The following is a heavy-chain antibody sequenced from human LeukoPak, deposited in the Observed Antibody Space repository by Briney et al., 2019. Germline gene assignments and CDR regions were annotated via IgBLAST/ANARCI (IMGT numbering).Heavy chain of an antibody. CDR2: INHSGST. J-gene: IGHJ5*02. CDR3: ARLRFLEWLPIPTNWFDP. V-gene: IGHV4-34*09. CDR1: GGSFSGYY. D-gene: IGHD3-3*01. Sequence: SETLSLTCAVYGGSFSGYYWSWIRQPPGKGLEWIGEINHSGSTYYNPSLKSRVTISVDTSKNQFSLKLSSVTAADTAVYYCARLRFLEWLPIPTNWFDPWGQGTLVTISS.